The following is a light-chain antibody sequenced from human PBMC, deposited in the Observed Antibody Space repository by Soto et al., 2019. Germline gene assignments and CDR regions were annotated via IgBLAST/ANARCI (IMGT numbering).Light chain of an antibody. CDR3: MQGTHWPPYT. V-gene: IGKV2-30*01. Sequence: DVVVTQSPLSLPVTLGRPASISCRSRQSLVYTDGDTYLNWFQQRPGQSPRRLIFRVSNRGSGGPDRFRGRGSGTDFTLKISRVEAEDVGVSYCMQGTHWPPYTFGQGTKLEIK. J-gene: IGKJ2*01. CDR2: RVS. CDR1: QSLVYTDGDTY.